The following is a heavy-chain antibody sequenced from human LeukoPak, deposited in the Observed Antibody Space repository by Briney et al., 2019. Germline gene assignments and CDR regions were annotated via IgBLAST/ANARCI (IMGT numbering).Heavy chain of an antibody. CDR1: GGSISSYY. J-gene: IGHJ6*02. D-gene: IGHD2-2*01. CDR3: ARELGYCSSTSCQNPSYYYYGMDV. V-gene: IGHV4-59*01. Sequence: SETLSLTCTVSGGSISSYYWSWIRQPPGKGLEWLGYIYYSGSTNYNPSLKSRVTISVDTSKNQFSLKLSSVTAADTAVYYCARELGYCSSTSCQNPSYYYYGMDVWGQGTTVTVSS. CDR2: IYYSGST.